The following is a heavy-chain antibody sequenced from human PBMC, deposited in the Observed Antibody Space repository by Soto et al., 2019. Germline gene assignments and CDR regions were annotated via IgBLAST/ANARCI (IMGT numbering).Heavy chain of an antibody. J-gene: IGHJ4*01. D-gene: IGHD2-2*02. Sequence: ESLTISGRGSGYTFTTYWIAWVRQMPGKGLEWMGIIYPGDSSTTYSPSFQGQVTFSVDKSISTATLQWSSLKASDTAIYYCARLSPIIPAAIQSYYFDYWGHGTLVTV. V-gene: IGHV5-51*01. CDR1: GYTFTTYW. CDR2: IYPGDSST. CDR3: ARLSPIIPAAIQSYYFDY.